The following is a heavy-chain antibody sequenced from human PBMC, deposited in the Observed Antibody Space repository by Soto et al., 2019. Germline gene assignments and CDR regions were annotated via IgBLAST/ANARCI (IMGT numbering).Heavy chain of an antibody. CDR3: AKGKGYYDFWSGYQNYFDY. J-gene: IGHJ4*02. V-gene: IGHV3-64*01. D-gene: IGHD3-3*01. CDR2: ISSNGGST. Sequence: GGSLRLSCAASGFTFSSYAMHWVRQAPGKGLEYVSAISSNGGSTYYANSVKGRFSISRDNSKNTLYLQMGSLRAEDMAVYYCAKGKGYYDFWSGYQNYFDYWGQGTLVTVSS. CDR1: GFTFSSYA.